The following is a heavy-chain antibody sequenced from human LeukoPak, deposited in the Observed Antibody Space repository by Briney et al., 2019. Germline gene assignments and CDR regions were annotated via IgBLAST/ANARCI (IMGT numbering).Heavy chain of an antibody. Sequence: ASVKVSCKASGYTFTSYGISWVRQAPGQGLEWMGWISGYNGNTKYAQKLQGRVTMTTDTSTTTAYMELRSLRSDDTAVYYCARVVGLTGYSSSWYSGYYYYMDVWGKGTTVTVSS. D-gene: IGHD6-13*01. V-gene: IGHV1-18*01. J-gene: IGHJ6*03. CDR3: ARVVGLTGYSSSWYSGYYYYMDV. CDR1: GYTFTSYG. CDR2: ISGYNGNT.